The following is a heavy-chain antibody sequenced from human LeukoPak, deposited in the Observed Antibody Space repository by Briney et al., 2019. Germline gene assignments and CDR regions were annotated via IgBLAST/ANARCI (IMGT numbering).Heavy chain of an antibody. V-gene: IGHV4-59*08. CDR1: GGSISSYY. J-gene: IGHJ3*02. CDR2: MFYNVST. D-gene: IGHD2-15*01. Sequence: SETLSLTCTVSGGSISSYYWNWIRQPPGKGLEWIAYMFYNVSTNYSPSLKSRVTISVDTSKNQFSLKLISVTAADTAVYFCARQGSGRAFDIWAKGQWSPCLQ. CDR3: ARQGSGRAFDI.